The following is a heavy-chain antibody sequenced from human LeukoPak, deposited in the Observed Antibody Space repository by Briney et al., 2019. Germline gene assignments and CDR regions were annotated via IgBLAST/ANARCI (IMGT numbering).Heavy chain of an antibody. CDR2: IYYSGST. J-gene: IGHJ4*02. D-gene: IGHD6-19*01. Sequence: PSETLTLTCTVSGGSISTYYWSWIRQPPGKGLEWIGNIYYSGSTNYNPSLKSRVTISVDTSKNQFSLKLTAVTAADTAVYYCARHRYTSAWSVVDYWRQGTLVTVSS. CDR3: ARHRYTSAWSVVDY. V-gene: IGHV4-59*08. CDR1: GGSISTYY.